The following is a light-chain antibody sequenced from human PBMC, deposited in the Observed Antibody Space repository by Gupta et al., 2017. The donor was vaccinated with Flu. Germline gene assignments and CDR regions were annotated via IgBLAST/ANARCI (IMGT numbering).Light chain of an antibody. CDR2: GAS. V-gene: IGKV3-15*01. CDR3: QKYNNWPYT. J-gene: IGKJ2*01. CDR1: QSGSDN. Sequence: EVLMTQSHTLSVSPGERATLSCWASQSGSDNLGWFQQKPGQAPRLLIYGASTRAAGIPARFSGGGSGTEFTLTITSLQSEDFAVYYCQKYNNWPYTFGQGTKLEMK.